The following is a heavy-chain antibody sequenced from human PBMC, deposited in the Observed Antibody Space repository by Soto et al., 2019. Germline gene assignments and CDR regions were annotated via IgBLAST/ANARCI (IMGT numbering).Heavy chain of an antibody. CDR3: ARAYYEIVTGDYQNWFDP. CDR1: GGSISSGGYY. D-gene: IGHD3-9*01. Sequence: QVQLQESGPGLVKPSQTLSLTCTVSGGSISSGGYYWSWIRQHPGKGLEWIGYIYYSGSTYYNPSLKSRVTITVDTAKNQFSRKLSSVTAADTAVYYCARAYYEIVTGDYQNWFDPWGQGTLVTVSS. V-gene: IGHV4-31*03. J-gene: IGHJ5*02. CDR2: IYYSGST.